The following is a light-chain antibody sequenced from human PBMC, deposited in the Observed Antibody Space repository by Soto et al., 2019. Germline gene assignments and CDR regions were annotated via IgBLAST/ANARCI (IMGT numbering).Light chain of an antibody. CDR3: QQYNNWPQT. V-gene: IGKV3-15*01. CDR2: GAS. Sequence: EIVMNQSPATLSVSPGERATLSCRASQSVSSNLAWYQQKPGQAPRLLIYGASTRATGIPARFSGSGSGTEFTLTISSLQSEDFAVYYCQQYNNWPQTFGQGTKVDIK. CDR1: QSVSSN. J-gene: IGKJ1*01.